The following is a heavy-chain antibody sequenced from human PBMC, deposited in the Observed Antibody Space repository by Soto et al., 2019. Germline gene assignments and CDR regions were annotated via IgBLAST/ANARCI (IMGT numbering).Heavy chain of an antibody. CDR3: ASDMSTT. J-gene: IGHJ4*02. CDR1: GYTFTSHD. D-gene: IGHD3-16*01. CDR2: MNPNSGHT. Sequence: QVQLVQSGAEVKKPGASVKVSCKASGYTFTSHDINWMRQTTGQGLEWMGWMNPNSGHTNYAQKFLGRVTMTRDTSISPAYMELTNLRSEDTAIYYCASDMSTTWGQGTLVTVSS. V-gene: IGHV1-8*01.